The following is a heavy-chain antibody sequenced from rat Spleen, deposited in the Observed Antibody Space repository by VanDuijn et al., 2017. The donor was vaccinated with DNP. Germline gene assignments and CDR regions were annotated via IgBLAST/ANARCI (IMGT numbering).Heavy chain of an antibody. CDR2: INKDSSTI. D-gene: IGHD1-11*01. CDR1: GFNFNDYW. J-gene: IGHJ2*01. Sequence: EVKLVESGGGLVQPGRSLRLSCVASGFNFNDYWMGWVRQAPGKGLEWIGQINKDSSTISYSPSLKDKFTISRDNAQNTLYLQMSKLGSEDTAIYYCAKGPNYGGDSDYFDYWGQGVMVTVSS. CDR3: AKGPNYGGDSDYFDY. V-gene: IGHV4-2*01.